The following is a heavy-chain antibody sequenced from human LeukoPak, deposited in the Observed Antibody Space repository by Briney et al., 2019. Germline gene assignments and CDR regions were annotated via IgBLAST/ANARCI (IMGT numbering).Heavy chain of an antibody. CDR1: GFTFSSYS. CDR3: AKSLIYDSSHNFDY. J-gene: IGHJ4*02. D-gene: IGHD3-22*01. Sequence: GGSLRLSCAASGFTFSSYSMNWVRQAPGKGLEWVSAISGSGGSTYYADSVKGRFTISRDNSKNTLYLQMNSLRAEDTAVYYCAKSLIYDSSHNFDYWGQGTLVTVSS. CDR2: ISGSGGST. V-gene: IGHV3-23*01.